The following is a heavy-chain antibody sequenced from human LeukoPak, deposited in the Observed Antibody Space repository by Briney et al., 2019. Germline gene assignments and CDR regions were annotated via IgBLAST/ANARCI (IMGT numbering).Heavy chain of an antibody. CDR3: ANTHLYDILTGFRRAGFGY. V-gene: IGHV3-74*01. CDR2: INSDGGTT. CDR1: GFTFGTYW. D-gene: IGHD3-9*01. J-gene: IGHJ4*02. Sequence: PGGSLRLSCGASGFTFGTYWMHWVRQAPGKGLVWVSGINSDGGTTTYADSVKGRFTISRDSSKNTLNLQMNSLRAEDTAVYYCANTHLYDILTGFRRAGFGYWGQGTLVTVSS.